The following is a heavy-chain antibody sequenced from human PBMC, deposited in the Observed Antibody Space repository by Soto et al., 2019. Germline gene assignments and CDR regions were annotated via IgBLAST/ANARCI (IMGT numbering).Heavy chain of an antibody. J-gene: IGHJ4*02. V-gene: IGHV3-9*01. Sequence: GGSLRLSCAASGFTFDDYAMHWVRQAPGQGLEWVSGISWNSDKIDYAASVKGRFTLSRDNSKNTLYLQMNSLRAEDTAVYYCAKGAIFGVVISTRASYYFDYWGQGTLVTVSS. CDR2: ISWNSDKI. D-gene: IGHD3-3*01. CDR3: AKGAIFGVVISTRASYYFDY. CDR1: GFTFDDYA.